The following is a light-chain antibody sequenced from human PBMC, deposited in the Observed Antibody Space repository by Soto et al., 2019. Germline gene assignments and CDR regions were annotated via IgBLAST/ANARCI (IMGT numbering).Light chain of an antibody. J-gene: IGKJ2*01. CDR1: QSVTSDY. V-gene: IGKV3-20*01. CDR3: QQYNNWPLYT. CDR2: GAS. Sequence: EIVLTQSPGTLSLSPGDRATLSCRASQSVTSDYLAWYQQKPGQAPRLLIYGASIRATGIPDRFSGSGSGTDFTLTISRLEPEDFAVYYCQQYNNWPLYTFSQGTKLEIK.